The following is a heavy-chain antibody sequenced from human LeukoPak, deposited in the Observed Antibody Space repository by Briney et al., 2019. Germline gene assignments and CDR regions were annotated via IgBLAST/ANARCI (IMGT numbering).Heavy chain of an antibody. V-gene: IGHV3-9*01. CDR2: ISWNSGSI. Sequence: PGRSLRLSCAASGFTFDDYAMHWVRQAQGKGLEWVSGISWNSGSIGYADSVKGRFTISRDNAKNSLYLQMNSLRAEDTALYYCAKDIGGYSYGVEFDYWGQGTLVTVSS. J-gene: IGHJ4*02. D-gene: IGHD5-18*01. CDR1: GFTFDDYA. CDR3: AKDIGGYSYGVEFDY.